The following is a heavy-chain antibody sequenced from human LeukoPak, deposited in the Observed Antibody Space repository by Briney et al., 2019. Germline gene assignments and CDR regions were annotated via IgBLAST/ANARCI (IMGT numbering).Heavy chain of an antibody. Sequence: GASVNVSCKASGYTFTSYAMNWVRQAPAQGLEWMGWINTNTGNPTYAQGFTGRFVFSLDTSVSTAYLQISSLKAEDTAVYYCASWIPGSWFDPWGQGTLVTVSS. CDR2: INTNTGNP. V-gene: IGHV7-4-1*02. J-gene: IGHJ5*02. D-gene: IGHD3-10*01. CDR1: GYTFTSYA. CDR3: ASWIPGSWFDP.